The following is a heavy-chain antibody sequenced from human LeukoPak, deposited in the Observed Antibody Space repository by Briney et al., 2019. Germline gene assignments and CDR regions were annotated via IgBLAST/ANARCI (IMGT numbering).Heavy chain of an antibody. CDR3: ARGLEDYDILTGYWYYFDY. CDR2: IKQDGSEK. Sequence: GGSLRLSCAASGFTFSSYWMSWVRQAPGKGLEWVANIKQDGSEKYYVDSVKGRFTISRDNAKNSLYLQMNSLRAEDTAVYYCARGLEDYDILTGYWYYFDYWGQGTLVTVSS. D-gene: IGHD3-9*01. V-gene: IGHV3-7*01. J-gene: IGHJ4*02. CDR1: GFTFSSYW.